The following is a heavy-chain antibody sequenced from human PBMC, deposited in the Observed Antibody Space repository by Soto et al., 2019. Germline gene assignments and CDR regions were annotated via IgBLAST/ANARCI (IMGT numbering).Heavy chain of an antibody. V-gene: IGHV1-2*02. CDR2: INPISGGT. D-gene: IGHD2-2*03. J-gene: IGHJ4*02. CDR1: GYTFTDYY. CDR3: ARDSVGYCSRTRCYGQGYLDY. Sequence: ASVKVSCKASGYTFTDYYIHWVRQAPGQGLEWMAWINPISGGTNYAQKFQGRVTMTRDTSITTTYMELSRLTPDGTAVYYCARDSVGYCSRTRCYGQGYLDYWGQGALVTVSS.